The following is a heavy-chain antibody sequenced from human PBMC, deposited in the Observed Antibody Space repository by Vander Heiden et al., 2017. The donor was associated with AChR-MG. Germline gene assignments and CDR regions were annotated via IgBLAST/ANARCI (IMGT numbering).Heavy chain of an antibody. CDR2: ISGRGDST. D-gene: IGHD6-13*01. CDR3: AKVVAALYYFDY. CDR1: GFTFSSYA. V-gene: IGHV3-23*01. Sequence: EVQLLESGGGLVQPGGYLRLYCAASGFTFSSYAMGWVRQAPGKGLEWVSAISGRGDSTFYADAVKGRFTISRDNSKNTLYLQMNSLRAEDTAVYHCAKVVAALYYFDYWGQGTLVTVSS. J-gene: IGHJ4*02.